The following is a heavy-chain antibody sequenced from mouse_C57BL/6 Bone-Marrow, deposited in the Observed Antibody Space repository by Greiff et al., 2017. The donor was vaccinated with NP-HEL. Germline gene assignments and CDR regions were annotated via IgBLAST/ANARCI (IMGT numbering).Heavy chain of an antibody. D-gene: IGHD1-1*02. Sequence: SGYTFTDYYINWVKQRPGQGLEWIGWIFPGSGSTYYNQKFKDKATLTVDKSSSTAYMQLSSLTSEDSAVYYCARREGGNYVDYWGQGTTLTVSS. CDR1: GYTFTDYY. J-gene: IGHJ2*01. CDR2: IFPGSGST. CDR3: ARREGGNYVDY. V-gene: IGHV1-75*01.